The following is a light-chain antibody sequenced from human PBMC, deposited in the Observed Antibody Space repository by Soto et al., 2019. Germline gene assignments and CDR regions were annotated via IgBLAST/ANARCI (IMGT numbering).Light chain of an antibody. CDR3: QVWDSSSDHVV. CDR2: YDT. V-gene: IGLV3-21*04. J-gene: IGLJ2*01. CDR1: NIGNKN. Sequence: SYELTQPPSVSVAPGETARITCGGNNIGNKNVHWYQQKPGQAPVLVIYYDTDRPSGIPERFSGSSSGNTATLTISGVEAGDEADYYCQVWDSSSDHVVFGGGTKLTVL.